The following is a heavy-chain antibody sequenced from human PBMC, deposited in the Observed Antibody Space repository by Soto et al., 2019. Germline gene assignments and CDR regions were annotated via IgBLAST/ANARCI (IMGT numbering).Heavy chain of an antibody. CDR3: ARAHSSTFDY. D-gene: IGHD6-13*01. CDR1: GGSFSGYY. CDR2: INHSGST. V-gene: IGHV4-34*01. Sequence: PSETLSLTCAVDGGSFSGYYWSWIRQPPGKGLEWIGEINHSGSTNYNPSLKSRVTISVGTSKNQFSLKLSSVTAADTAVYYCARAHSSTFDYWGQGTLVTVSS. J-gene: IGHJ4*02.